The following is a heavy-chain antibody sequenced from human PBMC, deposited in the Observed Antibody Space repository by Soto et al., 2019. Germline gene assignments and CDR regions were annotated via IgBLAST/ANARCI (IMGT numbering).Heavy chain of an antibody. J-gene: IGHJ6*02. V-gene: IGHV3-30*18. CDR2: LSYDGRNK. CDR3: AKNRVDTAMVRRDGMDV. CDR1: GFTLPSFC. Sequence: GGSLGPSCAAPGFTLPSFCMHWVRQGPGKALQGVAVLSYDGRNKYYADSVKGRFTISRDNSKNTLYLQMNSLRAEDTAVYYCAKNRVDTAMVRRDGMDVWGQGTTVTVS. D-gene: IGHD5-18*01.